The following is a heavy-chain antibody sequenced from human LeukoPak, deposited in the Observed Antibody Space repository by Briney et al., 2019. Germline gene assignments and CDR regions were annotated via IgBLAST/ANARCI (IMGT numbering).Heavy chain of an antibody. Sequence: SETPSLTCTVSGGSISSYYWSWIRQPPGKGLEWIGYIYYSGSTNYNPSLKSRVTISVDTSKNQFSLKLSSVTAADTAVYYCARESNLFGVADDAFDIWGQGTMVTVSS. CDR3: ARESNLFGVADDAFDI. CDR1: GGSISSYY. V-gene: IGHV4-59*01. D-gene: IGHD3-3*01. CDR2: IYYSGST. J-gene: IGHJ3*02.